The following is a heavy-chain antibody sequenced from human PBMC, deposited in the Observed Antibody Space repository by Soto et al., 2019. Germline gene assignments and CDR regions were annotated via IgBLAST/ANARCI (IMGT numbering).Heavy chain of an antibody. CDR1: GFSFSTYG. D-gene: IGHD1-1*01. CDR3: AKWNGYGDH. J-gene: IGHJ4*02. Sequence: EVQLLESGGGLVQPGGSLRLSCAVSGFSFSTYGVTWVRQAPGKGLEWVSGVSGGSGTTHDADSVKGRFTITGDTSKNTVYLQMNSLRVEDTAVYYCAKWNGYGDHWGQGTLVTVSS. CDR2: VSGGSGTT. V-gene: IGHV3-23*01.